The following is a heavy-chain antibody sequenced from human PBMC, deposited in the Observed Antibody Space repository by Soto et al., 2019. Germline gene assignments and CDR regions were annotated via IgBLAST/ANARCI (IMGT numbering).Heavy chain of an antibody. V-gene: IGHV5-51*01. Sequence: GESLKISCKGSGYSFTSYWIGWVRQMPGKGLEWMGIIYPGASNTRYSPSFQGQVTISADKSISSAYLQWSSLKASDTAMYYCARQGYCSNTACYSVDYWGQGTLVTVSS. D-gene: IGHD2-2*02. J-gene: IGHJ4*02. CDR2: IYPGASNT. CDR3: ARQGYCSNTACYSVDY. CDR1: GYSFTSYW.